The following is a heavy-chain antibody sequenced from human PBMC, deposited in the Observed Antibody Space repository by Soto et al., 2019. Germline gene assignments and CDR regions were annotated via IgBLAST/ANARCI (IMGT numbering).Heavy chain of an antibody. Sequence: QVQLVQSGAEVKKPGASVKVSCKASGYTFTSYDINWVRQATGQGLEWMGWMNPNSGNTGYAQKCXGRVTMTRNTYXXXAXXELSSLRSEDTAVYYCARRGYSSSWYYYYYYGMDVWGQGPTVTVSS. CDR1: GYTFTSYD. CDR2: MNPNSGNT. V-gene: IGHV1-8*01. CDR3: ARRGYSSSWYYYYYYGMDV. J-gene: IGHJ6*02. D-gene: IGHD6-13*01.